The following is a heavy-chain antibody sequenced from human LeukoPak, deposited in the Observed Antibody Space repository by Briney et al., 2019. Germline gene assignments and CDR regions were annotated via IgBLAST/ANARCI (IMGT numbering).Heavy chain of an antibody. V-gene: IGHV3-30*18. Sequence: GGSLRLSCAASGFTFSSYGMHWVREAPGKGMEWVAVISYDGSNKYCADSVKGRFTISRDNSKNTVYLQMNSLRAEDTAVYYCAKGQMIVVVRFDYWGQGTLVTVSS. CDR1: GFTFSSYG. D-gene: IGHD3-22*01. J-gene: IGHJ4*02. CDR3: AKGQMIVVVRFDY. CDR2: ISYDGSNK.